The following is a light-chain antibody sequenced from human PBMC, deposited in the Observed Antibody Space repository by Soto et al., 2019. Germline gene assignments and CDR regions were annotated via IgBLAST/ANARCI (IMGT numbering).Light chain of an antibody. Sequence: EIVLTQSPGTLSLSPGERATLSCRASQSVSSSYLAWYQQKPGQAPRLLIYGASSRATGIPDRFSGSGSGTDFTLTISRLEPEDFAVYYCQPYDSSPLTFGQGTKVEI. J-gene: IGKJ1*01. V-gene: IGKV3-20*01. CDR3: QPYDSSPLT. CDR2: GAS. CDR1: QSVSSSY.